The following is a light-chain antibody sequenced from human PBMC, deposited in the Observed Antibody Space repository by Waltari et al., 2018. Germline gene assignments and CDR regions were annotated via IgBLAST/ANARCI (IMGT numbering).Light chain of an antibody. V-gene: IGKV1-39*01. CDR1: QSIITY. J-gene: IGKJ2*01. Sequence: IQMTQSPSSLSASVVDRVTIPCRASQSIITYLNWYQQKPGKAPNLLISGASSLHSGVPSRFSGSGSGTDFTLTISSLQPEDFAIYYCQQSYSSPYTFGQGTKVE. CDR2: GAS. CDR3: QQSYSSPYT.